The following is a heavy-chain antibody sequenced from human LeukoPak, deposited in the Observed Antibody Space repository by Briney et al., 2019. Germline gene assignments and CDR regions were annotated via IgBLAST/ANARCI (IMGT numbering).Heavy chain of an antibody. Sequence: SETLSLTCTVSGGSASSGSYYWSWIRQPPGKGLEWIGYSHYSGTTNYNPSLKSRVTISVDTSKNQFSLTLSSVTAADTAVYYCARSASTSSRSAFDCWGQGTVVTVSS. CDR2: SHYSGTT. CDR3: ARSASTSSRSAFDC. J-gene: IGHJ3*01. D-gene: IGHD2-2*01. V-gene: IGHV4-61*01. CDR1: GGSASSGSYY.